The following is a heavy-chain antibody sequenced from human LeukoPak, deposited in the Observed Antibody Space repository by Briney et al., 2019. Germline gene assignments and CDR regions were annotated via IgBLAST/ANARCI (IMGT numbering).Heavy chain of an antibody. CDR2: TSYNGNT. CDR3: ARNSGSGWQALGY. V-gene: IGHV1-18*04. D-gene: IGHD6-19*01. CDR1: GYTFSNYG. J-gene: IGHJ4*02. Sequence: ASVKVSCKASGYTFSNYGISWVRQAPGLGLEWMGWTSYNGNTTYAQKFQDRVTVTTDTSTTTAYMELRSLESDDTAVYYCARNSGSGWQALGYWGQGTLVTVSS.